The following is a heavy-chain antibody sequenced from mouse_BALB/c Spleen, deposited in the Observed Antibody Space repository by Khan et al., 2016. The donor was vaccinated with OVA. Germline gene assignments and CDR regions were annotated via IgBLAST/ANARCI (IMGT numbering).Heavy chain of an antibody. CDR3: ARVYGGDFDY. CDR2: ISYSGNT. J-gene: IGHJ2*01. D-gene: IGHD1-1*01. Sequence: VQLKESGPGLVKPSQSLSLTCTVTGYSITTDYAWNWIRQFPGNKLEWMGFISYSGNTKYNPSLKSRISITRDTSKNQFFLQLKSVTIEDTARYYCARVYGGDFDYWGQGTTLTVSS. CDR1: GYSITTDYA. V-gene: IGHV3-2*02.